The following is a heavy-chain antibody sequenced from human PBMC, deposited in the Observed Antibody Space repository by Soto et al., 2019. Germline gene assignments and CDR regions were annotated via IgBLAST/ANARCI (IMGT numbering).Heavy chain of an antibody. CDR1: GASISTSTYY. D-gene: IGHD4-17*01. CDR2: TRNT. CDR3: ATPGDYVAF. Sequence: QLQLQESGPGLVTPSGTLSLTCTVSGASISTSTYYWGWVRQPPGKGLEWIGGTRNTNYNPSLKRRVPLSINTSKNRSPLRLSSVTAADPAVDYCATPGDYVAFWGQGTLVTVSS. V-gene: IGHV4-39*01. J-gene: IGHJ1*01.